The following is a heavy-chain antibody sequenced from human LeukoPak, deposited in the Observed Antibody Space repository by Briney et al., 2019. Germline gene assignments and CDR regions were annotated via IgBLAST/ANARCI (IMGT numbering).Heavy chain of an antibody. CDR3: ARGGEEGGYDFWSGPDAFDI. CDR1: GFTFSSYS. V-gene: IGHV3-21*01. J-gene: IGHJ3*02. D-gene: IGHD3-3*01. CDR2: ISSSSSYI. Sequence: PGGSLRLSCAASGFTFSSYSMNWVRQAPEKGLEWVSSISSSSSYIYYADSVKGRFTISRDNAKNSLYLQMNSLRAEDTAVYYCARGGEEGGYDFWSGPDAFDIWGQGTMVTVSS.